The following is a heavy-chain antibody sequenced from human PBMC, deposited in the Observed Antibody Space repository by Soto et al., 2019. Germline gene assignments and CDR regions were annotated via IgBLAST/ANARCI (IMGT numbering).Heavy chain of an antibody. V-gene: IGHV6-1*01. CDR3: ARDIPLYSGYDRLFFDY. Sequence: SQTLSLTCAISGDSVSSNSAAWNWIRQSPSRGLEWLGRTYYRSKWYNDYAVSVKSRITINPDTSKNQFSLQLNSVTPEDTAVYYCARDIPLYSGYDRLFFDYWGQGTLVTVSS. J-gene: IGHJ4*02. CDR2: TYYRSKWYN. CDR1: GDSVSSNSAA. D-gene: IGHD5-12*01.